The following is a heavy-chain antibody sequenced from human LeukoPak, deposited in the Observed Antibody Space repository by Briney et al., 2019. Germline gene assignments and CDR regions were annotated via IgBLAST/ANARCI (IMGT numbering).Heavy chain of an antibody. Sequence: GGSMRLSRASSGXTFSSYVRQGGRLAGSKVLGLLIVISYDRSYNYHSDSVKGRFTISRDNSKNTLYLQMSSLRAEDMAVYHCANDGGVRSTLDYWGQGTLVTVYS. CDR2: ISYDRSYN. CDR3: ANDGGVRSTLDY. CDR1: GXTFSSYV. J-gene: IGHJ4*02. D-gene: IGHD3-16*01. V-gene: IGHV3-30*18.